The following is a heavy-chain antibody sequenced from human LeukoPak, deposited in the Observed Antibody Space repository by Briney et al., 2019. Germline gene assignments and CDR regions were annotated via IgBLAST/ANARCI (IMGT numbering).Heavy chain of an antibody. CDR2: IYYSGST. J-gene: IGHJ4*02. D-gene: IGHD4-17*01. CDR1: GGSISSYY. V-gene: IGHV4-59*01. CDR3: ARAVTETCFDY. Sequence: PSETLSLTCTVSGGSISSYYWSWIRQPPGKGLEWIGYIYYSGSTNYNPSLKSRVTISVDTSKNQFSLKLSSVTAADTAVYYCARAVTETCFDYWGQGTLVTVFS.